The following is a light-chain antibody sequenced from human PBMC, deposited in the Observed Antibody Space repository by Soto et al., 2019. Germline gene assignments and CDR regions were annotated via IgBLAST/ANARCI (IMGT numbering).Light chain of an antibody. J-gene: IGLJ1*01. CDR2: DVS. Sequence: QSVLTQPRSVSGSPGQSVTISCTGTSSDVGAYNFVSWYQQHPGKAPKLIIYDVSNRPSGISNRFSGSKSGNTASLTISGLQAEDEADYYCSSKSPDFFGTGTKVTVL. V-gene: IGLV2-11*01. CDR3: SSKSPDF. CDR1: SSDVGAYNF.